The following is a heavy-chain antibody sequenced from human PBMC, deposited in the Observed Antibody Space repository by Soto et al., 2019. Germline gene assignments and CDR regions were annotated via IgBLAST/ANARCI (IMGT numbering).Heavy chain of an antibody. V-gene: IGHV3-11*05. CDR2: ISSSSSYT. Sequence: QVQLVESGGGLVKPGGSLRLSCAASGFTVSDYYMSWIRQAPGKGLEWVSYISSSSSYTNYADSVKGRFTISRDNAKNSLYLQMNSLRAEDTAVYYCATGQYYYDSSGYYYSWGQGTLVTVCS. CDR1: GFTVSDYY. J-gene: IGHJ4*02. D-gene: IGHD3-22*01. CDR3: ATGQYYYDSSGYYYS.